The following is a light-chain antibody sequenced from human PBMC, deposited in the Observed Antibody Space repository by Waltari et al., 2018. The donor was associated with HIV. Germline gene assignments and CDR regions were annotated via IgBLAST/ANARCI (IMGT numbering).Light chain of an antibody. CDR3: QQASSCPHT. J-gene: IGKJ4*01. Sequence: IQMTQSPSYVSASIGDTVTVSCRANESIGDLLAWYQQRPGEAPRLLISSASRRESGVDLKVFAFGAETDFALTISGLEPEDFATYYCQQASSCPHTFGGGTKV. CDR2: SAS. V-gene: IGKV1-12*01. CDR1: ESIGDL.